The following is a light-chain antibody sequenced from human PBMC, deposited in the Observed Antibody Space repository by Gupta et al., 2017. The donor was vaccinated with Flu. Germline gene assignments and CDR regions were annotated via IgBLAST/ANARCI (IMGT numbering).Light chain of an antibody. CDR2: DGS. CDR3: EVGGTSSSRVV. J-gene: IGLJ2*01. V-gene: IGLV3-21*02. CDR1: NIGSKS. Sequence: SYVLTQPPSVSVAPGQTARIPCGGNNIGSKSVHWYQQKPGQAPVRVVYDGSDRPSGIPERFSGSNAGNKATLTTSRVEAGEEADDYWEVGGTSSSRVVFGGGTKMTVL.